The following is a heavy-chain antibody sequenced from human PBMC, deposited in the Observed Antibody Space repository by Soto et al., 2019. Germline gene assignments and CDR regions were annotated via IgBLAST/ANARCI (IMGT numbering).Heavy chain of an antibody. CDR3: ATGRLAYCGGDCPFDY. D-gene: IGHD2-21*01. J-gene: IGHJ4*02. V-gene: IGHV3-48*01. CDR1: GFTFSSYT. CDR2: ITTSSTTI. Sequence: ESGGGLVQPGGSLRLSCAASGFTFSSYTMNWVRQAPGKGLEWVSYITTSSTTIYYADSVKGRFTISRDNAKNSLYLQMSSLRVEDTAVYYCATGRLAYCGGDCPFDYWGQGTLVTVSS.